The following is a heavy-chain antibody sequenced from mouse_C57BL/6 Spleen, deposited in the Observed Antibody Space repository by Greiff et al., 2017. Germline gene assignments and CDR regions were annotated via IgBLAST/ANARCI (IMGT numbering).Heavy chain of an antibody. CDR1: GFTFSSYA. Sequence: EVKLMESGGGLVKPGGSLKLSCAASGFTFSSYAMSWVRQTPEKRLEWVATISDGGSYTYYPDNVKGRFTISRDNAKNNLYLQMSHLKSEDTAMYYCARDVYYYGKGAPYYFDDWGQGTTLTVSS. D-gene: IGHD1-1*01. CDR2: ISDGGSYT. V-gene: IGHV5-4*01. CDR3: ARDVYYYGKGAPYYFDD. J-gene: IGHJ2*01.